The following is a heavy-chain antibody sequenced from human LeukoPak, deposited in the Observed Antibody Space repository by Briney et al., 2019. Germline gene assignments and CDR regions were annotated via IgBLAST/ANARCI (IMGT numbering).Heavy chain of an antibody. CDR3: ARDELAYCGGDCREHAEYFQH. J-gene: IGHJ1*01. CDR1: GFTFSSYS. D-gene: IGHD2-21*01. V-gene: IGHV3-21*01. CDR2: ISSSSSSI. Sequence: PGGSLRLSCAASGFTFSSYSMNWVRQAPGKGLEWVSSISSSSSSIYYADSVKGRFTISRDNAKNSLYLQMNSLRAEDTAVYYCARDELAYCGGDCREHAEYFQHWGQGTLVTVSS.